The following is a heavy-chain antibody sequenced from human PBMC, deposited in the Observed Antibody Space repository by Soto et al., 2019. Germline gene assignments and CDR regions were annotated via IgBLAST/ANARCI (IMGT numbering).Heavy chain of an antibody. CDR2: IYPGDSDT. CDR1: GYSFTSYW. V-gene: IGHV5-51*01. J-gene: IGHJ6*02. CDR3: ARLGGSNSGSGSYYYYYYGMDV. Sequence: GESLKISCKGSGYSFTSYWIGWVRQMPGKGLEWMGIIYPGDSDTRYSPSFQGQVTISADKSISTAYLQWSSLKASDTAMYYCARLGGSNSGSGSYYYYYYGMDVWGQGTTVTVSS. D-gene: IGHD3-10*01.